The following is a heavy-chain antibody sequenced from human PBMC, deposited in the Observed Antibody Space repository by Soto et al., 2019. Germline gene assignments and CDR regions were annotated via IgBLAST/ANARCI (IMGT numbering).Heavy chain of an antibody. V-gene: IGHV1-18*01. CDR2: ISAYNGNT. J-gene: IGHJ5*02. CDR3: ARDGCSSTSCYTGWFDP. CDR1: GYTFTSYG. Sequence: VASVKVSCKASGYTFTSYGISWVRQAPGQGLEWMGWISAYNGNTNYAQKLQGRVTMTTDTSTSTAYMELRSLRSDDTAVYYCARDGCSSTSCYTGWFDPWGQGTLVTVSS. D-gene: IGHD2-2*02.